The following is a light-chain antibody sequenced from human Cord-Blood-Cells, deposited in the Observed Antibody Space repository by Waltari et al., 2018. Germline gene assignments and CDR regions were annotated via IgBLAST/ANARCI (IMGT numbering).Light chain of an antibody. CDR2: DVS. V-gene: IGLV2-14*01. Sequence: QSALTQPASVSGSPGQSITISCTGTSSDVGGYNYVSWYQQHPGKAPKLMIYDVSNRPAGVANRFSVSKSVNTASLAISGLQAEDEADYYCSAYTSSSTLDVFGTGTKVTVL. CDR1: SSDVGGYNY. CDR3: SAYTSSSTLDV. J-gene: IGLJ1*01.